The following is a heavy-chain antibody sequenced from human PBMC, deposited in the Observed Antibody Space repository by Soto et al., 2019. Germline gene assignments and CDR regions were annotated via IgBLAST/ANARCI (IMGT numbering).Heavy chain of an antibody. CDR1: GGSFSGYY. V-gene: IGHV4-34*01. D-gene: IGHD6-19*01. J-gene: IGHJ6*02. CDR3: ARGIRYSSGVGYYYYHMNV. CDR2: INHGGST. Sequence: SETLSLTCAVYGGSFSGYYWSWIRQAPGKGLEWIGEINHGGSTNYTPSLKSQVTISVDTSKNQFPLMLNSVTAADTAVYYCARGIRYSSGVGYYYYHMNVWGQGPTVTASS.